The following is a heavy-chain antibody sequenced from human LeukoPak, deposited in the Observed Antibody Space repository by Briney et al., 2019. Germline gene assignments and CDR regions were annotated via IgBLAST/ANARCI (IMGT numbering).Heavy chain of an antibody. CDR1: GFTFSSYS. V-gene: IGHV3-21*01. CDR3: ARGGYGEYANNWFDP. D-gene: IGHD4-17*01. J-gene: IGHJ5*02. Sequence: TPGGSLRLSCAASGFTFSSYSMTWVRQAPGKGLEWVSSISSSSSYIYYADSVKGRFTISRDNAKNSLYLQMNSLRAEDTAVYYCARGGYGEYANNWFDPWGQGTLVTVSS. CDR2: ISSSSSYI.